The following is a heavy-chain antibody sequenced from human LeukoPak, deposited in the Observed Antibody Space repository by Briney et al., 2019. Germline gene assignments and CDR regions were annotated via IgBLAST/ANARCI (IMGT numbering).Heavy chain of an antibody. D-gene: IGHD3-9*01. CDR2: IYYSGST. CDR3: ARVIEGYYDILTGRTYYYYGMDV. Sequence: PSETLSLTCTVSGGSISSGGYYWSWIRQHPGKGLEWIGYIYYSGSTYYNPSLKSRVTISVDTSKNQFSLKLSSVTAADTAVYYCARVIEGYYDILTGRTYYYYGMDVWGQGTTVTVSS. V-gene: IGHV4-31*03. CDR1: GGSISSGGYY. J-gene: IGHJ6*02.